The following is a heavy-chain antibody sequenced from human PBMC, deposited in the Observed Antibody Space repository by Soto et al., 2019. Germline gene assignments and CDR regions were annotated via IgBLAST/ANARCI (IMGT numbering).Heavy chain of an antibody. CDR2: IWYDGSNK. V-gene: IGHV3-33*01. CDR3: ARGLVTGGSCYPSLTCHHFDL. D-gene: IGHD2-15*01. CDR1: GFTFSSYG. J-gene: IGHJ2*01. Sequence: QVQLVESGGGVVQPGRSLRLSCAASGFTFSSYGMHWVRQAPGKGLEWVAVIWYDGSNKYYADSVKGRFTISRDNSKNTLYLPMNSMRAEDTAVYYCARGLVTGGSCYPSLTCHHFDLWGRGTLVTVSS.